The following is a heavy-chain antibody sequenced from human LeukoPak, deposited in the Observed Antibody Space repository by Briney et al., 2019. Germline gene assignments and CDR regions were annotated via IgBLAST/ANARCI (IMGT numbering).Heavy chain of an antibody. CDR2: IYSGGST. CDR1: GFTLSDYY. Sequence: GGSLRLSCGVGGFTLSDYYISWIRQAPGKGLEWVSVIYSGGSTYYADSVKGRFTISRDNSKNTLYLQMNSLRAEDTAVYYCARDISSSSSGGYYYYMDVWGKGTTVTVSS. J-gene: IGHJ6*03. CDR3: ARDISSSSSGGYYYYMDV. D-gene: IGHD6-6*01. V-gene: IGHV3-53*01.